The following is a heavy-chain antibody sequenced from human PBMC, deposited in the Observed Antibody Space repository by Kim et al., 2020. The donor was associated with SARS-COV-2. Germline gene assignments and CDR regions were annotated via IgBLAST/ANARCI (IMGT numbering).Heavy chain of an antibody. J-gene: IGHJ4*02. CDR3: ARVGAGAGTWNLDY. CDR1: GFTFSSYG. V-gene: IGHV3-74*01. Sequence: GGSLRLSCAASGFTFSSYGMHWVRQAPGKGLVWVSRINSDGSSTSYADSVKGRFTISRDNAKNTLYLQMNSLRAEDTAVYYCARVGAGAGTWNLDYWGQGTLVTVSS. CDR2: INSDGSST. D-gene: IGHD6-13*01.